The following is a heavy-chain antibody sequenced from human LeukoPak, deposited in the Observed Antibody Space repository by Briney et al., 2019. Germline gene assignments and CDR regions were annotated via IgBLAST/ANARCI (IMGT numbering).Heavy chain of an antibody. Sequence: ASVKVSCKASGYTLTSYYITWVRQAPGQGLEWMGCISAYNGNTNYAQKLQGRVTMTTDTSTSTAYMELRSLRSDDTAVYYCGRGDAVAGVFDYWGQGTLVTVSS. J-gene: IGHJ4*02. CDR2: ISAYNGNT. CDR1: GYTLTSYY. CDR3: GRGDAVAGVFDY. V-gene: IGHV1-18*01. D-gene: IGHD6-19*01.